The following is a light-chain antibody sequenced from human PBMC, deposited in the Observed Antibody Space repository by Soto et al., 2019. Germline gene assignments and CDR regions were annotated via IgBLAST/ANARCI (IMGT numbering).Light chain of an antibody. CDR1: QDISNN. Sequence: DIKMTQSPSSLSASVGDRVSITCQASQDISNNLNWHQQKAGKAPKLLMYDASHLETGVPSRFSGSGSGTDFTFTISSLQPEDVATYYCQQSDNLPLTCGGGTKVEIK. V-gene: IGKV1-33*01. CDR3: QQSDNLPLT. CDR2: DAS. J-gene: IGKJ4*01.